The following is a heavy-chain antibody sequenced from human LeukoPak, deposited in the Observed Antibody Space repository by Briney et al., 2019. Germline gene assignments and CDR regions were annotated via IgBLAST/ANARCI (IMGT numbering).Heavy chain of an antibody. V-gene: IGHV5-51*01. D-gene: IGHD5-24*01. CDR3: ARDGEMSTIAGFDY. Sequence: GESLKISCKGSGYRFPSHWIAWVRQMPGKGLEWMGIIYPGDSDTRYSPSFQGQVTISADKSISTAYLQWSSLKASDIAMYYCARDGEMSTIAGFDYWGQGTLVTVSS. CDR1: GYRFPSHW. J-gene: IGHJ4*02. CDR2: IYPGDSDT.